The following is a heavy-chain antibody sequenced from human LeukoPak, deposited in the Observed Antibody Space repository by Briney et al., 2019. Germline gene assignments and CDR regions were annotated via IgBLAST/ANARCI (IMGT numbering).Heavy chain of an antibody. J-gene: IGHJ5*02. CDR1: GYSISSGYY. V-gene: IGHV4-38-2*02. CDR2: IYHSGST. CDR3: ACLSARSNWFDP. Sequence: SETLSLTCTVSGYSISSGYYWGWIRQPPGKGLEWIGSIYHSGSTYYNPSLKSRVTISVDTSKNQFSLKLSSVTAADTAVYYCACLSARSNWFDPWGQGTLVTVSS.